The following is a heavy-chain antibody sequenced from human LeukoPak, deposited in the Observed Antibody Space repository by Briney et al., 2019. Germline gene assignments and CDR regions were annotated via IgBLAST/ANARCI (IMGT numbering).Heavy chain of an antibody. Sequence: GGSLRLSCAASGFPVSSNFMSWVRQTPGKGLEWVSVTYSAGDTYYADSVKGRFTISRDNFKNTVYLQMNSLRADDTAVYYCARDYCTTSSCSTRWFDPWGQGTLVTVSS. D-gene: IGHD1-1*01. V-gene: IGHV3-66*02. CDR2: TYSAGDT. CDR3: ARDYCTTSSCSTRWFDP. J-gene: IGHJ5*02. CDR1: GFPVSSNF.